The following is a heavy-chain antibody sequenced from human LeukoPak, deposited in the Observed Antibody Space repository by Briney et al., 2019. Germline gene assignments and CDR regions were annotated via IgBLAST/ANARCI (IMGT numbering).Heavy chain of an antibody. CDR3: ARVGDYAVRD. Sequence: SETLSLTCTVSGGSISSYYWSWIRQPPGKGLEWIGYIFYSGSTNYNPSLKSRVTISVDTSKNQFSVKLSSVTAADTAVYYCARVGDYAVRDWGQGTLVTVSS. D-gene: IGHD3-16*01. V-gene: IGHV4-59*01. CDR1: GGSISSYY. J-gene: IGHJ4*02. CDR2: IFYSGST.